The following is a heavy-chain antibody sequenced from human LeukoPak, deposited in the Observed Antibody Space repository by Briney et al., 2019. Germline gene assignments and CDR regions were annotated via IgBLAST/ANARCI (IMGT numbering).Heavy chain of an antibody. CDR2: IYYSGST. CDR1: GGSISSYY. CDR3: ARDGAGQGWYFDL. D-gene: IGHD6-13*01. V-gene: IGHV4-59*01. J-gene: IGHJ2*01. Sequence: SETLSLTCTVSGGSISSYYWSWIRQPPGKGLEWIGYIYYSGSTSYKPSLKSRVTISVDTSKNQFSLKLSSVTAADTAVYYCARDGAGQGWYFDLWGRGTLVTVSS.